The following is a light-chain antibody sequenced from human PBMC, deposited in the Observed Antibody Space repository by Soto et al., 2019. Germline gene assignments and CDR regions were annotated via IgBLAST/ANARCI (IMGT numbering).Light chain of an antibody. CDR3: QRYGNSPIT. CDR2: DAS. V-gene: IGKV3-20*01. Sequence: EIVLTQSPGTLSLSPGERATLSCRASQSVSSNYLAWYQQKPGQAPRLLIFDASSRPTGIPDGFSGSGSGTDFTLTISRLEPEDFAVYYCQRYGNSPITFGQGTRLEIK. CDR1: QSVSSNY. J-gene: IGKJ5*01.